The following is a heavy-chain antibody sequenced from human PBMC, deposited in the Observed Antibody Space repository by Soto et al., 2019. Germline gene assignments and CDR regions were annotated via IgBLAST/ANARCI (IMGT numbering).Heavy chain of an antibody. CDR2: ITNGGGNT. CDR3: AKGSASGSPYYFDF. V-gene: IGHV3-23*01. CDR1: GFSFSRYA. Sequence: DVQLLESGGGLVQPGGSLRLSCAGSGFSFSRYAMSWIRQTPGTGLEWVAGITNGGGNTDSADSVKGRVTISRDNSKSRLYLQMSSLRPEDTAVYFCAKGSASGSPYYFDFWGQGALVAVSS. D-gene: IGHD6-25*01. J-gene: IGHJ4*02.